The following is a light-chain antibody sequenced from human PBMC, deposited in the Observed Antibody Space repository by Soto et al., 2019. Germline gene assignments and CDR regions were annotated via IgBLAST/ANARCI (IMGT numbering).Light chain of an antibody. CDR3: QQYNFYWS. J-gene: IGKJ1*01. CDR2: DAS. V-gene: IGKV1-5*01. CDR1: QSISSW. Sequence: DIQMTQSPSSLSASVGDRITITCRASQSISSWLAWYQQKPGKAPKLLIYDASSLESGVPSRFSGSGSGTKFTLTISSLQADDFGTYYCQQYNFYWSFGQGTKADIK.